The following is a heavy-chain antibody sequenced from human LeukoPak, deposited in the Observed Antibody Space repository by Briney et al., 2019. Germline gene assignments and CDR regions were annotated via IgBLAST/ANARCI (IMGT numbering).Heavy chain of an antibody. CDR2: IKSKTDGGTT. CDR3: TTDPRYCSGGSCYSGYYYYGMDV. J-gene: IGHJ6*02. V-gene: IGHV3-15*01. Sequence: GGSLRLSCAASGFTFSNAWMSWVRQAPGKGLEWVGRIKSKTDGGTTDYAAPVKGRFTISRDDSKNTLYLQMNSLKTEDTAVYYCTTDPRYCSGGSCYSGYYYYGMDVWGQGTTVTVSS. CDR1: GFTFSNAW. D-gene: IGHD2-15*01.